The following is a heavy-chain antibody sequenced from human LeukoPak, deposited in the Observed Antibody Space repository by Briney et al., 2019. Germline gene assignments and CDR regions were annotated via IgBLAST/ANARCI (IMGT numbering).Heavy chain of an antibody. CDR3: AAWGVIDY. D-gene: IGHD3-16*01. CDR1: GFTLSSYW. Sequence: GGSPRLSCAASGFTLSSYWMHWVRQVPGKGLVWVSHINNDGSSTTYADSVKGRFTISKDDAKHTLYLQMNSLRAEDTAVYYCAAWGVIDYWGQGTLVTVSS. J-gene: IGHJ4*02. V-gene: IGHV3-74*01. CDR2: INNDGSST.